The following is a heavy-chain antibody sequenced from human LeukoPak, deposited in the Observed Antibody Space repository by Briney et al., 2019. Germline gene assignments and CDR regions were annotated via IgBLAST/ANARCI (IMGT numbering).Heavy chain of an antibody. D-gene: IGHD4-17*01. V-gene: IGHV4-59*12. Sequence: PSETLSLTCTVSGGSISNYYWSWIRQPPGKGLEWIGHFYYSGATKYNPSLKSRITISVDRSKNQFSLKLSSVTAADTAVYYCARADGDYEPFFDYWGQGTLVTVSS. CDR2: FYYSGAT. CDR3: ARADGDYEPFFDY. CDR1: GGSISNYY. J-gene: IGHJ4*02.